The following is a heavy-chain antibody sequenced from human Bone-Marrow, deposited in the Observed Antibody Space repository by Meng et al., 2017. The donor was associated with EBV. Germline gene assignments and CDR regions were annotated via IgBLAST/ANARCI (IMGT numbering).Heavy chain of an antibody. CDR2: VHYSGST. D-gene: IGHD5/OR15-5a*01. CDR1: VGSIRSFYY. V-gene: IGHV4-39*01. J-gene: IGHJ4*02. Sequence: LQWQESGPGAVNASETPSPPVPVSVGSIRSFYYWGWIRQPPGRGLEWIGSVHYSGSTYYSPSLKSRITVSVDTSKNQFSLRLTSVTAADTAVYYCARPFPSIVSPRLDPFGDWGQGTLVTVSS. CDR3: ARPFPSIVSPRLDPFGD.